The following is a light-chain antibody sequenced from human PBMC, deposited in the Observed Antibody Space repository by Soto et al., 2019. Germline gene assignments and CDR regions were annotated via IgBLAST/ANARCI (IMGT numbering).Light chain of an antibody. CDR1: QSISTW. J-gene: IGKJ2*01. V-gene: IGKV1-5*03. CDR2: RAS. CDR3: QQSYSTPYT. Sequence: DVQMTQSPSTLSASVGDRVTITCRASQSISTWLAWYQQKPGEAPKLLIYRASSLESGVPSRFSGSGSGTEFTLTISSLQPDDFATYYCQQSYSTPYTFGQGTKLDI.